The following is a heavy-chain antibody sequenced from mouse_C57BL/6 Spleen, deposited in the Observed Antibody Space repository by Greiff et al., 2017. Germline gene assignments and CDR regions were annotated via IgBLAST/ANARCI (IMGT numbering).Heavy chain of an antibody. CDR1: GYSFTDYN. J-gene: IGHJ2*01. Sequence: EVQLQQSGPELVKPGASVKISCKASGYSFTDYNMNWVKQSNGKSLEWIGVINPNYGTTSYNQKFKGKATLTVDQSSSASYMQLNILPSYDSSVYYCSRSLLPHYFDYWGQGTTLTVSS. CDR3: SRSLLPHYFDY. CDR2: INPNYGTT. D-gene: IGHD5-5*01. V-gene: IGHV1-39*01.